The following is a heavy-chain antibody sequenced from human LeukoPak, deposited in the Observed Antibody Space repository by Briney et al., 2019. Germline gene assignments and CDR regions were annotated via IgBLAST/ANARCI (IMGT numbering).Heavy chain of an antibody. Sequence: GGSLRLSCAASGFTVSSNYMSWVRQAPGKGLEWVSVIYSGGSTYYADSVKGRFTISRDNSKNTLYLQMNSLRAEDTAVYYCAKRDLIAPFDYWGQGTLVTVSS. D-gene: IGHD3-22*01. CDR1: GFTVSSNY. V-gene: IGHV3-53*01. CDR3: AKRDLIAPFDY. CDR2: IYSGGST. J-gene: IGHJ4*02.